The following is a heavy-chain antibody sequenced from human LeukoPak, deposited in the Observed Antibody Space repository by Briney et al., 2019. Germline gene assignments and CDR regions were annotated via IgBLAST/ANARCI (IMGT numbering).Heavy chain of an antibody. D-gene: IGHD1-26*01. CDR2: IYSGGST. CDR1: RFTVSSNY. V-gene: IGHV3-53*01. CDR3: ARVGATIIDAFDI. Sequence: GGSLRLSCAASRFTVSSNYMSWVRQAPGKGLEWVSVIYSGGSTYYADSVKGRFTISRDNSKNTLYLQMNSLRAEDTAVYYCARVGATIIDAFDIWGQGTMVTVSS. J-gene: IGHJ3*02.